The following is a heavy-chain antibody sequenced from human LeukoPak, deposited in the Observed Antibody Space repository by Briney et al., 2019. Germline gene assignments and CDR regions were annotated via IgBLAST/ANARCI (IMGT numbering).Heavy chain of an antibody. CDR3: ARSDYYYYYGMDV. CDR2: ISSSSSYI. V-gene: IGHV3-21*01. CDR1: GFTFRSYG. Sequence: PGRSLRLSCAASGFTFRSYGMHWVRQAPGKGLEWVSSISSSSSYIYYADSVKGRFTISRDNAKNSLYLQMNSLRAEDTAVYYCARSDYYYYYGMDVWGQGTTVTVSS. J-gene: IGHJ6*02.